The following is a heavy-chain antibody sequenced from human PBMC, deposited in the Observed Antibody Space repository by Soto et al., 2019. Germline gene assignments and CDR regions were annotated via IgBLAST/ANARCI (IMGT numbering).Heavy chain of an antibody. D-gene: IGHD4-17*01. Sequence: SETLSLTCAVSGGSISSSNWWSWVRQPPGKGLEWIGEIYHSGSTNYNPSLKSRVTISVDKSKNQFSLKLSSVTAADTAVYYCARVASSYGDLRFGDYWGQGTLVTVSS. CDR2: IYHSGST. CDR1: GGSISSSNW. J-gene: IGHJ4*02. V-gene: IGHV4-4*02. CDR3: ARVASSYGDLRFGDY.